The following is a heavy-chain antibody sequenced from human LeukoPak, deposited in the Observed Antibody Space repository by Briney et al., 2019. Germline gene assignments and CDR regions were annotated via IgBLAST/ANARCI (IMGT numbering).Heavy chain of an antibody. CDR3: ARQSIAAREYFDY. D-gene: IGHD6-6*01. CDR1: GGSISSYY. CDR2: IYYSGST. Sequence: SETLSLTCTVSGGSISSYYWSWIRQPPGKGLEWIGSIYYSGSTYYNPSLKSRVTISVDTSKNQFSLKLSSVTAADTAVYYCARQSIAAREYFDYWGQGTLVTVSS. J-gene: IGHJ4*02. V-gene: IGHV4-59*05.